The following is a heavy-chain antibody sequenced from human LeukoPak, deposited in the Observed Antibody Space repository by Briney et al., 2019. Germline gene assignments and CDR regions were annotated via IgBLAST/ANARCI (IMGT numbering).Heavy chain of an antibody. CDR2: IKQDGSEK. CDR1: GFTFSSDW. D-gene: IGHD5-24*01. V-gene: IGHV3-7*05. Sequence: GGSLRLSSAASGFTFSSDWMSWVRQAPGKGLEWVANIKQDGSEKYYVDSVKGRFTISRDNAKNSLYLQMNSLRAEDTAVYYCAIAVVEMATGEGYDCWGEGTLVTVSS. J-gene: IGHJ4*02. CDR3: AIAVVEMATGEGYDC.